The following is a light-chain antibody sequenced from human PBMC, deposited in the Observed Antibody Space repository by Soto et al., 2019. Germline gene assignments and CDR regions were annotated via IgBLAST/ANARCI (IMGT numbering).Light chain of an antibody. Sequence: QSALTQPRSVSGTPGQSVTISCTGTSSDVGVYNYVSWYQQHPGKAPKLMIYDDSKRPSGVHDRFSGSKSGNTAFPTISGLQADDEADYCCCWYAGSYTVEFGGGTKLTVL. J-gene: IGLJ3*02. CDR1: SSDVGVYNY. V-gene: IGLV2-11*01. CDR2: DDS. CDR3: CWYAGSYTVE.